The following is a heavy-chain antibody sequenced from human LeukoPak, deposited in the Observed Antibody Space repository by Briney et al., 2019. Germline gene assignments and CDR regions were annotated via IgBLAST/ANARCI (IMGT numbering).Heavy chain of an antibody. J-gene: IGHJ4*02. CDR3: ARDGSGSSLDY. CDR1: GFTFSSHG. D-gene: IGHD1-26*01. V-gene: IGHV3-33*01. CDR2: IWYDGSNK. Sequence: GGSLRLPCAASGFTFSSHGMHWVRQAPGKGLEWVAVIWYDGSNKYYADSVKGRFTISRDNSKNTLYLQMNSLRAEDTAVYYCARDGSGSSLDYWGQGTLVTVSS.